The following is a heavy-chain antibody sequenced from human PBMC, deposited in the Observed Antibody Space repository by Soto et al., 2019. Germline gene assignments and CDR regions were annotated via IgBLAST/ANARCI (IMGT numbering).Heavy chain of an antibody. D-gene: IGHD7-27*01. CDR2: IHSDGSST. CDR3: ARAHPGAFDT. J-gene: IGHJ3*02. Sequence: EVQLVESGGGLVRPGGSLRLSCAASGFTFSYYWMHWVRQAPGKGLVWVSRIHSDGSSTTYADFVKGRFIISRDNARNTVALQPNSGRDEDTAMYYCARAHPGAFDTGGQGTLFPVSS. CDR1: GFTFSYYW. V-gene: IGHV3-74*01.